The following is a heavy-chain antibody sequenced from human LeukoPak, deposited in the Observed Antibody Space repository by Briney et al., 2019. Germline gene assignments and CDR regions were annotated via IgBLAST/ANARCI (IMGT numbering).Heavy chain of an antibody. Sequence: PGGSLRLSCAASGFTLSSYVMNWVRQAPGKGLEWVSAISGSGGSTYYADSVKGRFTISRDNSKNTLYLQINSLRAEDTAVYYCARGPPIRYWGQGTLVTVSS. D-gene: IGHD5-12*01. CDR2: ISGSGGST. CDR1: GFTLSSYV. CDR3: ARGPPIRY. J-gene: IGHJ4*02. V-gene: IGHV3-23*01.